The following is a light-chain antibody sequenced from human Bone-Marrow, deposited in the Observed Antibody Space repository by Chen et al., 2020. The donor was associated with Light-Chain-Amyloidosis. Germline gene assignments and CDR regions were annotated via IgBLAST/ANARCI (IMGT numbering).Light chain of an antibody. J-gene: IGLJ3*02. Sequence: SYVLTQPPSVSVAPGQTATMACGGNNIGSTSVHWYQQPPGQAPLLVVYDDRDRPSGIPERLAGSNSGNTATLTISRVEAGDEADYYCQVWDRSSDRPVFGGGTKLTVL. CDR1: NIGSTS. CDR2: DDR. CDR3: QVWDRSSDRPV. V-gene: IGLV3-21*02.